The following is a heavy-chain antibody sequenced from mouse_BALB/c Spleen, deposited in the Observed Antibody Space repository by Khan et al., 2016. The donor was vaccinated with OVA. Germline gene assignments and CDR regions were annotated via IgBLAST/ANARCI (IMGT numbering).Heavy chain of an antibody. CDR3: ARLAYYYNSEGFAY. CDR2: INTGGAYT. J-gene: IGHJ3*01. V-gene: IGHV5-6*01. CDR1: GFTFSTYG. D-gene: IGHD1-1*01. Sequence: EVQLVESGGDFVRPGGSLKLSCAASGFTFSTYGMSWVRQTPDKRLEWVATINTGGAYTYYPDTVKRRFTISRDNAKNTLYLQLSSLKSEDTAIYYCARLAYYYNSEGFAYWGRGTLVTVSA.